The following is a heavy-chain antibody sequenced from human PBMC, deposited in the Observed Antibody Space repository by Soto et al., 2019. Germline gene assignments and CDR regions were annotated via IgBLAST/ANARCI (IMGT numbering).Heavy chain of an antibody. V-gene: IGHV1-2*04. CDR2: INPNSGGT. Sequence: QVQLVQSGAEVKKPGASVKLSCKASGYTFTGYYMHWVRQAPGQGLEWMGWINPNSGGTNYAQKFQGWVTMTRDTSISTAYMELSRLRSDDTAVYYCARVDSSGWKDAFDIWGQGTMVTVSS. CDR1: GYTFTGYY. CDR3: ARVDSSGWKDAFDI. J-gene: IGHJ3*02. D-gene: IGHD6-19*01.